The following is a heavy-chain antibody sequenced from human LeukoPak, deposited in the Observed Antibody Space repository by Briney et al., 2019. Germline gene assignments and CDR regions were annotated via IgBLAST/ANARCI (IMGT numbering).Heavy chain of an antibody. V-gene: IGHV1-2*02. J-gene: IGHJ4*02. Sequence: ASVKVSCKASGYTFTSYDINWVRQATGQGLEWMGWTNPNSGGTNYAQKFQGRVTMTRDTSISIAYMELSRLRSDDTAVYYCARGRRGLVSSTSCCDFGYWGQGTLVTVSS. D-gene: IGHD2-2*01. CDR1: GYTFTSYD. CDR3: ARGRRGLVSSTSCCDFGY. CDR2: TNPNSGGT.